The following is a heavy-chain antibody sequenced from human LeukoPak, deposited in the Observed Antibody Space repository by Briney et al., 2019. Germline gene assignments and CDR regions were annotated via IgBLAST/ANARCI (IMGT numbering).Heavy chain of an antibody. Sequence: ASVKVSCKASGDTFTTSHMHWVRQAPGQGLKWMGKINPSGGSTTYAQQFQGRVSMTRDLSMGTVYMELSSLRSEDTAVYYCVRNLMQFAGLAYSGQGTLVTVSS. CDR3: VRNLMQFAGLAY. V-gene: IGHV1-46*01. CDR2: INPSGGST. D-gene: IGHD3-16*01. CDR1: GDTFTTSH. J-gene: IGHJ4*02.